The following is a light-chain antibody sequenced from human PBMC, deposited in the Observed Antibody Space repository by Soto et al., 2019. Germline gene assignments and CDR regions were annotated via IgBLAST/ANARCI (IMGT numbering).Light chain of an antibody. Sequence: QAVVTQPPSASGTPRQRVTISCSGSSSNIGSNYVYWYQQLPGTAPKLLIYKNNQRPSGVPDRFSGSKSGTSASLAISGLRSEDEADYFCAAWDDSLSEVFGTGTKLTVL. CDR3: AAWDDSLSEV. CDR2: KNN. J-gene: IGLJ1*01. V-gene: IGLV1-47*01. CDR1: SSNIGSNY.